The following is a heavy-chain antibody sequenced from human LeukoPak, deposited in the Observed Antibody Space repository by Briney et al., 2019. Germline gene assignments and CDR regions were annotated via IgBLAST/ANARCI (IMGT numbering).Heavy chain of an antibody. V-gene: IGHV3-23*01. CDR2: ISGSCGST. CDR1: GFTFSSYA. Sequence: PGGSLRLSCAASGFTFSSYAMSWVRQAPGKGLEWVSAISGSCGSTYYADSVKGRFTISRDNSKNTLYLQMNSLRAEDTAVYNCAKDKAIAAAGYFDYWGQGTLVSVSS. J-gene: IGHJ4*02. D-gene: IGHD6-13*01. CDR3: AKDKAIAAAGYFDY.